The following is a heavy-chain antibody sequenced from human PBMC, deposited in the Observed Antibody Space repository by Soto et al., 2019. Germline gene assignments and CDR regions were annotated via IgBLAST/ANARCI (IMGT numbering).Heavy chain of an antibody. CDR3: APIRFLEWKYYYGMDV. CDR2: ISGSGGST. D-gene: IGHD3-3*01. J-gene: IGHJ6*02. Sequence: PGGSLRLSCAASGFTFSSYAMSWVRQAPGKGLEWVSAISGSGGSTYYADSVKGRFTISRDNSKNTLYLQMNSLRAEDTAVYYCAPIRFLEWKYYYGMDVWGQGTTVTVSS. CDR1: GFTFSSYA. V-gene: IGHV3-23*01.